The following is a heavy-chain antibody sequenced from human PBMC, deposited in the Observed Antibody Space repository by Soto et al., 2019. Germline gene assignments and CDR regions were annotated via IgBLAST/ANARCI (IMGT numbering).Heavy chain of an antibody. D-gene: IGHD6-13*01. Sequence: PGGSLRLSCAASGFTFSSYAMSWVRQAPGKGLEWVSAISGSGGSTYYADSVKGRFTISRDNSKNTLYLQMNSLRAEDTAVYYCARDISSWYHIGLSPFVYWGQGTLVTGSS. CDR1: GFTFSSYA. CDR3: ARDISSWYHIGLSPFVY. J-gene: IGHJ4*02. V-gene: IGHV3-23*01. CDR2: ISGSGGST.